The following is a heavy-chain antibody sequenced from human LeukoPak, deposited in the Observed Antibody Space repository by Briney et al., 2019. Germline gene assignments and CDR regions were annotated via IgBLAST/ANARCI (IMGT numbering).Heavy chain of an antibody. CDR3: AREGVSGYDPIDY. CDR1: GFTFSSYS. D-gene: IGHD5-12*01. V-gene: IGHV3-21*01. Sequence: GGSLRLSCAASGFTFSSYSMNWVRQAPGKGLEWVSSISSSSSYIYYADSVKGRFTISRDNAKNSLYLQMNSLRAEDTAVYYCAREGVSGYDPIDYCGQGTLVTVSS. J-gene: IGHJ4*02. CDR2: ISSSSSYI.